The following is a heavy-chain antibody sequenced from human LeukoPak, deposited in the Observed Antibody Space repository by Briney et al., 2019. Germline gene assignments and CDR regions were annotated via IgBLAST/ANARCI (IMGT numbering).Heavy chain of an antibody. Sequence: GGSLRLSCAASGFTVSSNYMSWVRQAPGKGLEWGSVIYSGGSTYYPDSVKGRFTISRDNSKNTLYLQMNSLRAEDTAVYYCARAGGSSPQEDYYGMDVWGQGTTVTVSS. CDR1: GFTVSSNY. V-gene: IGHV3-66*01. D-gene: IGHD6-6*01. CDR2: IYSGGST. CDR3: ARAGGSSPQEDYYGMDV. J-gene: IGHJ6*02.